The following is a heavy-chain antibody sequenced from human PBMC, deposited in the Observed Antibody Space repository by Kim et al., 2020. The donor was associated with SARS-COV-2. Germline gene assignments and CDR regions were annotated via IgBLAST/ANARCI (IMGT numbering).Heavy chain of an antibody. CDR2: ISSSSNTA. V-gene: IGHV3-48*02. D-gene: IGHD2-15*01. CDR3: ARDFGFCSGATCPTPPRFDY. J-gene: IGHJ4*02. Sequence: GGSLRLSCAASGFSFNTYGMVWVRQAPGKGLEWLSYISSSSNTAYYADSVEGRFTISRDNAKNSLYLQMNSLRDEDTALYYCARDFGFCSGATCPTPPRFDYWGQGTLVTVSS. CDR1: GFSFNTYG.